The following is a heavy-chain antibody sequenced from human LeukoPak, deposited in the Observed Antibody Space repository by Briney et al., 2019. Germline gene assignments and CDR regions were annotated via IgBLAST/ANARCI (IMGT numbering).Heavy chain of an antibody. Sequence: PGGSLRLSCAASGFTFSSYNMNWVRHAPGKGLVWVSRINSDGSSTSYADSVKGRFTVSRDNAKNTLYLQMNSLRAEDTAVYYCAICSETRTNYYYYRDVWGKETTVTVSS. J-gene: IGHJ6*03. V-gene: IGHV3-74*01. CDR3: AICSETRTNYYYYRDV. CDR2: INSDGSST. D-gene: IGHD6-19*01. CDR1: GFTFSSYN.